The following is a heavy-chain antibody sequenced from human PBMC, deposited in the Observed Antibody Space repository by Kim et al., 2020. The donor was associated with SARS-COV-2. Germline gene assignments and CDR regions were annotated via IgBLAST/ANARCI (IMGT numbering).Heavy chain of an antibody. V-gene: IGHV4-4*02. D-gene: IGHD6-19*01. CDR2: ISHSGTT. Sequence: SETLSPTCAVSGGSISNSWWSWVRQSPGMGLEWIGEISHSGTTNYNASLKSRVTISVDKSNNQFSLKLTSVTAADTAVYYCAQSSARRCLDYWGQGTLVTVSS. CDR3: AQSSARRCLDY. CDR1: GGSISNSW. J-gene: IGHJ4*02.